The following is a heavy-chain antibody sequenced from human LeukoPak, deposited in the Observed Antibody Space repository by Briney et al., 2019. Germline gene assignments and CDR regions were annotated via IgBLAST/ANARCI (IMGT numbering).Heavy chain of an antibody. V-gene: IGHV4-39*07. J-gene: IGHJ4*02. CDR3: ARVYYYDSSGYSQEIDY. CDR1: GGSISSSSYY. CDR2: IYYSGGT. Sequence: SETLSLTCTVSGGSISSSSYYWGWIRQPPGKGLEWIGSIYYSGGTYYNPSLKSRVTISVDTSKNQFSLKLSSVTAADTAVYYCARVYYYDSSGYSQEIDYWGQGTLVTVSS. D-gene: IGHD3-22*01.